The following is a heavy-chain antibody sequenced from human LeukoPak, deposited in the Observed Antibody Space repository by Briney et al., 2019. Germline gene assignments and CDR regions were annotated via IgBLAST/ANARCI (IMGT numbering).Heavy chain of an antibody. CDR2: ITTISHYI. V-gene: IGHV3-21*01. CDR3: ARSGGPGTYHQLRYNWFDP. J-gene: IGHJ5*02. CDR1: GFTLSDYH. D-gene: IGHD3-10*01. Sequence: GGSLTLSCAASGFTLSDYHMNWVRQAPGKGLEWLASITTISHYIYYAGAVRGRSTISRDNPKNSLYLKMNSLRGEDTAVYYCARSGGPGTYHQLRYNWFDPWGQGTLVTVSS.